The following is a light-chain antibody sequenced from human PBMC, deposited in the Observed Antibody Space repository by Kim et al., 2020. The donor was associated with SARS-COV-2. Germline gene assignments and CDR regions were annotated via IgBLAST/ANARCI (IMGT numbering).Light chain of an antibody. Sequence: GQLITISCTGTSSDIESYSRISWYKQGHGEAPKLMIYKGSKGPSGVSPRFSGSKSGNTASLTISGLQAEDEADYYCCSHAGGGTMLFGGGTQLTVL. V-gene: IGLV2-23*01. CDR3: CSHAGGGTML. CDR2: KGS. J-gene: IGLJ2*01. CDR1: SSDIESYSR.